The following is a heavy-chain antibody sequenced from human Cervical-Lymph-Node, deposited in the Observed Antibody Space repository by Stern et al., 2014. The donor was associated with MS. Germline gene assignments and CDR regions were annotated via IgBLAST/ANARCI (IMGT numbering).Heavy chain of an antibody. CDR2: ISYDGSNK. CDR1: GFTFRSYA. D-gene: IGHD1-1*01. V-gene: IGHV3-30*01. J-gene: IGHJ6*02. CDR3: ASLRRTKLDRAPYYYGMDV. Sequence: MQLVESGGGVVQPGRSLRLSCAASGFTFRSYAMPWVRQAPGKGLELVAVISYDGSNKYYADSVKGRFTISRDNSKNTLYLQMNSLRAEDTAVYYCASLRRTKLDRAPYYYGMDVWGQGTTVTVSS.